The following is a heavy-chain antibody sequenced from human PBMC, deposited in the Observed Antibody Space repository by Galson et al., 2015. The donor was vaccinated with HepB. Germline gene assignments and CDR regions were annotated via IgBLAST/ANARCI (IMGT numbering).Heavy chain of an antibody. Sequence: SLRLSCAASGFTLSSYAMHWVRQAPGKGLEWVAVISYDGSNKYYADSVKGRFTISRDNSKNTLYLQMNSLRAEDTAVYYCARKQWLSDWGQGTLVTVSS. CDR3: ARKQWLSD. J-gene: IGHJ4*02. D-gene: IGHD6-19*01. CDR2: ISYDGSNK. V-gene: IGHV3-30-3*01. CDR1: GFTLSSYA.